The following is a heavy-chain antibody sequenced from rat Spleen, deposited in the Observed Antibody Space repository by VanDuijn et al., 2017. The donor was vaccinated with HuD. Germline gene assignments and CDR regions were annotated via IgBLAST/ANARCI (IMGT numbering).Heavy chain of an antibody. CDR1: GFSLTNYH. D-gene: IGHD1-11*01. Sequence: QVQLKESGPGLVQPSQTLSLTCTVSGFSLTNYHVHWVRQPPGKGLEWMGVMWSDGDTSYNSPLKSRLSVSRDTSKNQVFLKMNSLQTDDTGTYYCTRDTMEGWFAYWGQGTLVTVSS. CDR2: MWSDGDT. V-gene: IGHV2-32*01. CDR3: TRDTMEGWFAY. J-gene: IGHJ3*01.